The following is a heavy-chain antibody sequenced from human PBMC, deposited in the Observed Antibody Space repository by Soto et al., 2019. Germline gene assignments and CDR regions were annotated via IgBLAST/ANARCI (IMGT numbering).Heavy chain of an antibody. V-gene: IGHV1-2*04. CDR2: INPNSGDT. D-gene: IGHD3-10*01. Sequence: ASVKVSCKASGYTFTGYYMHWVRQAPGQGLEWMGWINPNSGDTNYAQKFQGWVTMTRDTSISTAYMELSRLRSDDTAVYYCASYGSGSYYKDYYYGMDVWGQGTTVTVSS. J-gene: IGHJ6*02. CDR1: GYTFTGYY. CDR3: ASYGSGSYYKDYYYGMDV.